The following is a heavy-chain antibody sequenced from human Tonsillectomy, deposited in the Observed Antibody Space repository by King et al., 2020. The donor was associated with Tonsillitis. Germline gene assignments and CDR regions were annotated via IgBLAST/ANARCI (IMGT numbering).Heavy chain of an antibody. CDR3: VKDSPPPSLYGFWSGPYYYYGMDV. CDR2: ISSNGGST. CDR1: GFTFSSYA. V-gene: IGHV3-64D*06. D-gene: IGHD3-3*01. Sequence: VQLVESGGGLVQPGGSLRLSCSASGFTFSSYAMHWVRQAPGKGLEYVSAISSNGGSTYYADSVKGRFTISRDNSKNTLYLQMSSLRAEDTAVYYCVKDSPPPSLYGFWSGPYYYYGMDVWGQGTTVTVSS. J-gene: IGHJ6*02.